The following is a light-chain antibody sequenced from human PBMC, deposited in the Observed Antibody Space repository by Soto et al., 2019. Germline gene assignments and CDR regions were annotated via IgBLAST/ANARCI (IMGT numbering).Light chain of an antibody. V-gene: IGLV1-51*02. CDR2: ENN. CDR3: GAWDSSLRAVYV. J-gene: IGLJ1*01. Sequence: QSELTQPPSVSAAPGQKVTISCSGSSSNIGKNYVSWYQQLPGTAPKLLIYENNKRPSGIPDRLSGSKSGTSATLGITGLQTGEEAEYYCGAWDSSLRAVYVFGTGTKLTVL. CDR1: SSNIGKNY.